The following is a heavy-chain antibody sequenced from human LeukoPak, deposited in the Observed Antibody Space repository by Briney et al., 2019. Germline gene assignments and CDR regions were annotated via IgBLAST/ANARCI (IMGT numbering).Heavy chain of an antibody. CDR1: GGSISSSSYY. CDR3: ARDRVLLWFGELLRSAFDI. D-gene: IGHD3-10*01. V-gene: IGHV4-39*07. Sequence: PSETLSLTCTVSGGSISSSSYYWGWLRQPPGKGLEWIGSIYYSGSTYYNPSLKSRVTISVDTSKNQFSLKLSSVTAADTAVYYCARDRVLLWFGELLRSAFDIWGQGTMVTVSS. CDR2: IYYSGST. J-gene: IGHJ3*02.